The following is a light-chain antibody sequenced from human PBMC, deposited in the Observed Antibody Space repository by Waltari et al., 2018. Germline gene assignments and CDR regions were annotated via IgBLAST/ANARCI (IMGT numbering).Light chain of an antibody. J-gene: IGLJ3*02. CDR2: GST. CDR1: TGAVAGDFY. V-gene: IGLV7-43*01. CDR3: LRRFGGDQLV. Sequence: QTVVTQEPSLTVSPGGTVTLTCASSTGAVAGDFYPSWFQQMPGQAPRALIFGSTNKYSWTPARFSGSLLGGEAALTLSGARPEDEADYYCLRRFGGDQLVFGGGTKLTVL.